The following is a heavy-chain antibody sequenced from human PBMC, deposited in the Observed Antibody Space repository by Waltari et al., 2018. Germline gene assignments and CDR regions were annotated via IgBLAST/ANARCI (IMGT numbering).Heavy chain of an antibody. CDR1: GYTLTELS. Sequence: QVQLVQSGAEVKKPGASVKVSCKVSGYTLTELSMHWVRQAPGKGLEWMGGFEPENGETIDAQKIQGRVTMTEDTATDTAYMELSSLRSEDTAVYYCATDPYRGFGEFLSVDPWGQGTLVTVSS. V-gene: IGHV1-24*01. J-gene: IGHJ5*02. D-gene: IGHD3-10*01. CDR3: ATDPYRGFGEFLSVDP. CDR2: FEPENGET.